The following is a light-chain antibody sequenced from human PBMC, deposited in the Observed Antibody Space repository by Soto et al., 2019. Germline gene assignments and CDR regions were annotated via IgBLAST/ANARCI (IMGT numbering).Light chain of an antibody. V-gene: IGLV1-47*02. CDR3: AAWEDSLSGAYV. CDR2: STN. J-gene: IGLJ1*01. Sequence: QSVLTQPPSASGTPGQRVTISCSGSSSNIGNNDVYWYQQLPGTAPRLLMYSTNQRPPGVPDRFSGSKSGTSASLAISGLRSEDEADYYCAAWEDSLSGAYVFGTGTKVTVL. CDR1: SSNIGNND.